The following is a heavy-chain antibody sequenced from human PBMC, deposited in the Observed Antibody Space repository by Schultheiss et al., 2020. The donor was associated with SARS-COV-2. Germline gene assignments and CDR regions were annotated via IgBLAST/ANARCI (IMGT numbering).Heavy chain of an antibody. CDR1: GFTVSSNY. J-gene: IGHJ3*02. CDR3: ARDPVAGAFDI. V-gene: IGHV4-59*02. CDR2: IYYSGST. Sequence: GSLRLSCAASGFTVSSNYMSWVRQAPGKGLEWIGSIYYSGSTNYNPSLKSRVTISVDTSKNQFSLKLSSVTAADTAVYYCARDPVAGAFDIWGQGTMVTVSS. D-gene: IGHD6-19*01.